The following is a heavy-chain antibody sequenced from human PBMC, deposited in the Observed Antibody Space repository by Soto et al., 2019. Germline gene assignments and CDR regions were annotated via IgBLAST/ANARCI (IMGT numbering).Heavy chain of an antibody. D-gene: IGHD1-26*01. CDR1: GFTFSNCA. Sequence: LRLSCAASGFTFSNCAMSWVRQAPGKGLEWVSIISGDGGSIYYADSVEGRFTISRDNSKNTLNLQMSSLRAGDTAVYYCVKAVGPTAPSSRIFDYWGLGTLVTVSS. CDR2: ISGDGGSI. J-gene: IGHJ4*02. V-gene: IGHV3-23*01. CDR3: VKAVGPTAPSSRIFDY.